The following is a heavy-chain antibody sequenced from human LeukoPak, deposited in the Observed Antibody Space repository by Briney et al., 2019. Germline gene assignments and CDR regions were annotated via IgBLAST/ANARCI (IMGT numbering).Heavy chain of an antibody. J-gene: IGHJ3*02. CDR1: GFTFSSYS. CDR2: ISSSSSYI. CDR3: ARLFGSPVDAFDI. V-gene: IGHV3-21*01. Sequence: SGGSLRLSCAASGFTFSSYSMNWVRQAPGKGLEWVSSISSSSSYIYYADSVKGRFTISRDNAKNSLYLQMNSLRAEDTAVYYCARLFGSPVDAFDIWGQGTMVTVSS. D-gene: IGHD1-26*01.